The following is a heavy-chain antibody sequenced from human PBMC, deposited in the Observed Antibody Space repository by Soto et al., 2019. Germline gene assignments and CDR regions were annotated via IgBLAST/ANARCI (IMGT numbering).Heavy chain of an antibody. CDR2: ISGSGGST. D-gene: IGHD4-17*01. J-gene: IGHJ6*02. CDR1: GFTFSSYA. V-gene: IGHV3-23*01. Sequence: EVQLLESGGGLVQPGGSLRLSCAASGFTFSSYAMSWVRQAPGKGLEWVSAISGSGGSTYYADSVKGRFTISRDNSKNTLYLQMNSLRAEDTAVYYCVTTVTTPYYYYGMDVWGQGTTVTVSS. CDR3: VTTVTTPYYYYGMDV.